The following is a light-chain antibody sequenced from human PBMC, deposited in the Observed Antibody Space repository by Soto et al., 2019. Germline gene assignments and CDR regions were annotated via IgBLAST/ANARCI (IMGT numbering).Light chain of an antibody. Sequence: IVLTQSPGTLSLSLGERVTLPCRASQRLXSCYVAWHPKNPSQAPRLLXYSASSRATGSPDRFSGSGSATDFTLTISRMEPEYFAVYYYQQYGSAVITFGQGTRLEIK. J-gene: IGKJ5*01. CDR3: QQYGSAVIT. CDR1: QRLXSCY. V-gene: IGKV3-20*01. CDR2: SAS.